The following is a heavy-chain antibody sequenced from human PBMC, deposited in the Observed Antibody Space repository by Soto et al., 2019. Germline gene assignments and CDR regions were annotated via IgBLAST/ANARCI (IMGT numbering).Heavy chain of an antibody. Sequence: EVQLVESGEGLVQPGGSLRLSCAASGFTFSSYNIHWIRQAPGKGLEFVSAISRSGDRTYYADSVKGRFTITRDNSKTPVWLQTGSLRAEDMAVYYCARARCSSGQCYYFDYWGRGALVSVSS. CDR1: GFTFSSYN. CDR3: ARARCSSGQCYYFDY. J-gene: IGHJ4*02. D-gene: IGHD2-15*01. V-gene: IGHV3-64*02. CDR2: ISRSGDRT.